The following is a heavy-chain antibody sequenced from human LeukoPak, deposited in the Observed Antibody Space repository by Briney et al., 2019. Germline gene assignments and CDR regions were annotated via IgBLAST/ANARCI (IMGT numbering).Heavy chain of an antibody. CDR3: TFRLSSSPEH. CDR1: GFTFSGSA. CDR2: IRSKANSYAT. V-gene: IGHV3-73*01. J-gene: IGHJ4*02. Sequence: GGSLRLSCAASGFTFSGSAMHWVRQASGKGLEWVGRIRSKANSYATAYAASVKGRFTISRDDSKNTAYLQMNSLKTEDTAVYYCTFRLSSSPEHWGQGTLVTVSS. D-gene: IGHD6-6*01.